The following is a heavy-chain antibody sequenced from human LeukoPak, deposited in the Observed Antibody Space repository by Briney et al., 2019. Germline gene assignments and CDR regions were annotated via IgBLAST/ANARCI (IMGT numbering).Heavy chain of an antibody. J-gene: IGHJ2*01. Sequence: GGSLRLSCAASGFTFSSYAMNWVRQAPGKGLEWVSSISSTSGLIFYAASVKGRFTISRDNSKNTMYLQMDSLRPEDTAVYFCAKEYSSGWSYWYFDLWGRGTLVTVSS. V-gene: IGHV3-21*01. D-gene: IGHD6-19*01. CDR2: ISSTSGLI. CDR1: GFTFSSYA. CDR3: AKEYSSGWSYWYFDL.